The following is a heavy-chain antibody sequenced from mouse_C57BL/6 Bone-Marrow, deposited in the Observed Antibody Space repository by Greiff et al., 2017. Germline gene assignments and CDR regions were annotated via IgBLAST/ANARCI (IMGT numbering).Heavy chain of an antibody. CDR2: ISGGGGNT. Sequence: EVKLVESGGGLVKPGGSLKLSCAASGFTFSSYTMSWVRQTPEKRLEWVATISGGGGNTYYPDSVKGRFTISRGNAKNTLYLQMSSLRSEDTALYYCARRVMVTTGGSYCDYWGQGTTLTVSS. V-gene: IGHV5-9*01. J-gene: IGHJ2*01. CDR3: ARRVMVTTGGSYCDY. D-gene: IGHD2-2*01. CDR1: GFTFSSYT.